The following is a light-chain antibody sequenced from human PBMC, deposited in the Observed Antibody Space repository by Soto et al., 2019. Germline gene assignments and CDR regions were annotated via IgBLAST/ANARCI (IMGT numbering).Light chain of an antibody. CDR2: GAS. V-gene: IGKV3-20*01. CDR1: QSVSSSY. J-gene: IGKJ4*01. Sequence: EIVLTQPPGTLSLSPGERATLSCRASQSVSSSYLAWYQQKPGQAPRLLIYGASSRASGIPDRFSSSGAGTDFALTIISREPEDFAVYYWQQYGRLPPFTFVGGTKVEI. CDR3: QQYGRLPPFT.